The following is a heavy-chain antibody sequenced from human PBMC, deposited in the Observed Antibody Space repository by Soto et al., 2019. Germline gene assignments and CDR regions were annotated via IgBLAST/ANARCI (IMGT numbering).Heavy chain of an antibody. Sequence: EVQLVESGGGLVKPGGSLRLSCAASGFTFSSYSMNWVRQAPGKGLEWVSCISSSSSYIYYADSVKGRFTISRDNAKNSLYLQMNSLRAEDKAVYYCARYDCSGGSCSPTFDYWGQGTLVTVSS. CDR1: GFTFSSYS. D-gene: IGHD2-15*01. CDR2: ISSSSSYI. CDR3: ARYDCSGGSCSPTFDY. J-gene: IGHJ4*02. V-gene: IGHV3-21*01.